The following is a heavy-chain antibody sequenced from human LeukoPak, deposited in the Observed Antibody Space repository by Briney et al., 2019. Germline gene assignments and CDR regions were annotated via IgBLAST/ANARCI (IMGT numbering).Heavy chain of an antibody. V-gene: IGHV3-23*01. J-gene: IGHJ1*01. CDR2: ISPSGGVT. Sequence: GGSLRLSCAASGFTFSSYSMNWVRQAPGKGLEWVSGISPSGGVTYYTDSVKGRFTISRDNSKNTQSLQMNSLRAEDTAVYYCAKDDDWGRYKHWGQGTLVTVSS. D-gene: IGHD3-16*01. CDR3: AKDDDWGRYKH. CDR1: GFTFSSYS.